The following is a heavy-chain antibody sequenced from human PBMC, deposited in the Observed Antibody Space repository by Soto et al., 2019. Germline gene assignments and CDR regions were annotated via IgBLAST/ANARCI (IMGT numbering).Heavy chain of an antibody. CDR2: IIPLFGTA. CDR1: GGTFNKYA. J-gene: IGHJ4*02. V-gene: IGHV1-69*01. CDR3: ARQFDYDTSGYYYDY. Sequence: QVQLVQSGAEVKKPGSSVKVSCQASGGTFNKYAIDWVRQAPGQGLEWMGGIIPLFGTANYAQKFQGRVTITADEDTSTAYMELSSLRSEDTAVYYCARQFDYDTSGYYYDYWGQGTLVTVSS. D-gene: IGHD3-22*01.